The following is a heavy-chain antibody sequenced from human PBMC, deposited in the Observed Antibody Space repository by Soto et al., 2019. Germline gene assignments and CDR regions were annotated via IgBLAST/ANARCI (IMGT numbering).Heavy chain of an antibody. J-gene: IGHJ4*02. D-gene: IGHD2-2*01. V-gene: IGHV3-23*01. CDR2: ISGSGAST. CDR1: GFTFSSYA. CDR3: AKAPGLGPAAMYY. Sequence: PGGSLRLSCAASGFTFSSYAMSWVRQAPGKGLEWVSGISGSGASTYYADSVKGRFTISRGNSKNTLDLQMNSLRAEDTAVYYCAKAPGLGPAAMYYWGQGDLVTVSS.